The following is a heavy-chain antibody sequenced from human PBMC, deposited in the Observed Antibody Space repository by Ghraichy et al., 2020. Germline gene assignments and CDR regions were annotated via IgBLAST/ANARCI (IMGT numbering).Heavy chain of an antibody. V-gene: IGHV3-23*01. CDR2: ISGSGGST. CDR1: GFTFSSYA. CDR3: AKSLYLVRGVFTFDY. Sequence: GGSLRLSCAASGFTFSSYAMSWVRQAPGKGQEWDSDISGSGGSTYYADSVQGRFTISRDNSKNTLYLQMNSLRAEDTAVYYCAKSLYLVRGVFTFDYWGQGTLVTVSS. D-gene: IGHD3-10*01. J-gene: IGHJ4*02.